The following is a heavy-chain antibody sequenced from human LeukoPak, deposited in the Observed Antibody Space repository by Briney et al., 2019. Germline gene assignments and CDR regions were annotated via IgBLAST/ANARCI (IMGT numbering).Heavy chain of an antibody. CDR3: ARVCPPGVYYYMDV. Sequence: GGSLRLSCAASGFTFSSYWMSWVRQAPGKGLEWVANIKQDGSEKYYVDSVKGRFTISRDNAKNSLYLQMNSLRAEDTAVYYCARVCPPGVYYYMDVWGKGTTVTVSS. V-gene: IGHV3-7*01. CDR2: IKQDGSEK. D-gene: IGHD7-27*01. CDR1: GFTFSSYW. J-gene: IGHJ6*03.